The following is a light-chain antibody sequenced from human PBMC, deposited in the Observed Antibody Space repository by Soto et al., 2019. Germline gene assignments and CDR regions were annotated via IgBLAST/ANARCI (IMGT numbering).Light chain of an antibody. Sequence: EIILTQSPGTLSVSPGETVTLVCRASQSVSVYLAWYQQKSGQPPRLLIHGAPDRATGVPARYSGSGSGTEFTIRISSLQSEDFGTYYCQQYKDWPPLHIGGGTWVDIK. V-gene: IGKV3-15*01. J-gene: IGKJ4*01. CDR2: GAP. CDR1: QSVSVY. CDR3: QQYKDWPPLH.